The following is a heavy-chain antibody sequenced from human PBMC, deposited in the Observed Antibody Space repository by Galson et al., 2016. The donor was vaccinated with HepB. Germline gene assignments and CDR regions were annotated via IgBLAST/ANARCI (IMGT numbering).Heavy chain of an antibody. V-gene: IGHV3-7*03. D-gene: IGHD3-16*01. J-gene: IGHJ3*02. CDR2: IKHDGKEK. CDR1: GFTFRDYW. CDR3: ARDVPSDSWGAFDI. Sequence: SLRLSCAASGFTFRDYWMNWVRQAPGKGLEWVAIIKHDGKEKHYAASVTGRFTISRDNGDNSLYLQMHSLRVEDTAVYYCARDVPSDSWGAFDIWGQGTTVTVSS.